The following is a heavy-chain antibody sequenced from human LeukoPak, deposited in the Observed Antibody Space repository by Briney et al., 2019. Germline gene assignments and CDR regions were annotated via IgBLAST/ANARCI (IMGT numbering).Heavy chain of an antibody. J-gene: IGHJ6*03. D-gene: IGHD1-1*01. CDR1: GGTFSSYA. V-gene: IGHV1-69*05. CDR2: IIPIFGTA. Sequence: SVKVSCKASGGTFSSYAISWVRQAPGQGLEWMGGIIPIFGTANYAQKFQGRVTITTDESTSTAYMELSSLRSEDTAVYYCARVRLRGDSTNYMDVWGKGTTVTVSS. CDR3: ARVRLRGDSTNYMDV.